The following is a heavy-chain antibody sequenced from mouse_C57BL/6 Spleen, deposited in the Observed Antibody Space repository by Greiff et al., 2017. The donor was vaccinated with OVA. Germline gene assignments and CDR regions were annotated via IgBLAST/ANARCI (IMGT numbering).Heavy chain of an antibody. Sequence: VQLQQSGPGLVKPSQSLSLTCSVTGYSITSGYYWNWIRQFPGNKLEWMGYISYDGSNNYNPSLKNRISITRDTSKNQFFLKLNSVTTEDTATYYCASFLNYAMDYWGQGTSVTVSS. CDR2: ISYDGSN. CDR3: ASFLNYAMDY. V-gene: IGHV3-6*01. CDR1: GYSITSGYY. J-gene: IGHJ4*01.